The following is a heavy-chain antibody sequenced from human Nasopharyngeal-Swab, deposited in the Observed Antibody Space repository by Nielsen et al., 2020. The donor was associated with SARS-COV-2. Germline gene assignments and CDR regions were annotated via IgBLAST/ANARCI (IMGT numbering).Heavy chain of an antibody. Sequence: GESLKISCAASGFTVSSNYMSWVRQAPGKGLEWVSVIYSGGSTYYADSVKGRFTISRDNSKNTLYLQMNSLRAEDTAVYYCVRSPSSISPGWFDPWGQGTLVTVSS. CDR2: IYSGGST. CDR3: VRSPSSISPGWFDP. D-gene: IGHD1-14*01. CDR1: GFTVSSNY. J-gene: IGHJ5*02. V-gene: IGHV3-53*01.